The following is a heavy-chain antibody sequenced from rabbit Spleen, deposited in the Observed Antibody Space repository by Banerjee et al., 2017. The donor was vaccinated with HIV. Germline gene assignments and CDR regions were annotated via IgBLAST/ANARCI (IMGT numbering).Heavy chain of an antibody. CDR1: GFSFIADYY. J-gene: IGHJ6*01. CDR3: ARFYAGYGDFGYAAM. V-gene: IGHV1S40*01. Sequence: QSLEESGGDLVKPGASLTLTCTASGFSFIADYYMCWVRQAPGKGLEWIACIHAGSKNNIYYASWAKGRFTISKTSSTTVTLRMTSLTVADTATYFCARFYAGYGDFGYAAMWGPGTLVTVS. CDR2: IHAGSKNNI. D-gene: IGHD7-1*01.